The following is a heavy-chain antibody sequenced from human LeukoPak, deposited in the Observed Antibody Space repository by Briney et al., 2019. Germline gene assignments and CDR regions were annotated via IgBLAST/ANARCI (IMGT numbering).Heavy chain of an antibody. CDR2: ISSSSSYI. J-gene: IGHJ4*02. D-gene: IGHD5-24*01. Sequence: KPGGSLRLSCAASGFTFSSYSMNWVRQAPGKGLEWVSSISSSSSYIYYADSVKGRFTISRDNAKNSLYLQMNSLRAEDTAVYYCARDRERWLQPFDYWGQGTLVTVSS. CDR3: ARDRERWLQPFDY. V-gene: IGHV3-21*01. CDR1: GFTFSSYS.